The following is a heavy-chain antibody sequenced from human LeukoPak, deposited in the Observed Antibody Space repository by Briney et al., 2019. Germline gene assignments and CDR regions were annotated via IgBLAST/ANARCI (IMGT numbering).Heavy chain of an antibody. CDR3: AREKFRIAVAGPFDY. J-gene: IGHJ4*02. CDR1: GFTFSSYA. CDR2: LSYDGSNK. V-gene: IGHV3-30-3*01. Sequence: GGSLRLSYAASGFTFSSYAMHWVRQAPGKGLEWVAVLSYDGSNKYYADSVKGRFTISRDNSKNTLYLQMNSLRAEDTAVYYCAREKFRIAVAGPFDYWGQGTLVTVSS. D-gene: IGHD6-19*01.